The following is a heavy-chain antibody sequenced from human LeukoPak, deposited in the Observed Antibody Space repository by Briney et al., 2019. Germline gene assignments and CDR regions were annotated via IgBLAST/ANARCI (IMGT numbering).Heavy chain of an antibody. CDR2: ISYDGSNK. CDR3: AKDGGYYDSSGYYEEEVFDY. D-gene: IGHD3-22*01. CDR1: GFTFSSYG. V-gene: IGHV3-30*18. Sequence: PGGSLRLSCAASGFTFSSYGMHWVRQAPGKGLEWVAVISYDGSNKYYADSVKGRFTISRDNSKNTLYLQMNSLRAEDTAVYYCAKDGGYYDSSGYYEEEVFDYWGQGTLVTASS. J-gene: IGHJ4*02.